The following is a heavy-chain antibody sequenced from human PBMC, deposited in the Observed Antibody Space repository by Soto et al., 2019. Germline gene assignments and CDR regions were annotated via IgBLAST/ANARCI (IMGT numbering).Heavy chain of an antibody. D-gene: IGHD4-17*01. J-gene: IGHJ6*02. CDR2: MNPNSGNT. Sequence: ASVKVSCKASGYTFTSYDINWVRQATGQGLEWMGWMNPNSGNTGYAQKFQGRVTMTRNTSISTAYMELSSLRSEDTAVYYCAGGLDYGDNYYYYGMDVWGQGTTVTVSS. CDR3: AGGLDYGDNYYYYGMDV. CDR1: GYTFTSYD. V-gene: IGHV1-8*01.